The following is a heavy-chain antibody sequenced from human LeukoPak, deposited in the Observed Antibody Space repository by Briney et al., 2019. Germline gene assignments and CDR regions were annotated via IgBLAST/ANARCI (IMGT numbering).Heavy chain of an antibody. D-gene: IGHD6-19*01. CDR1: GFTFSSYG. V-gene: IGHV3-30*18. CDR2: ISYDGSSK. Sequence: GRSLRLSCAASGFTFSSYGVHWVRQAPGKGLEWVAVISYDGSSKYYADSVKGRFTISRDNSKNTLYLQMNSLRGEDTAVYHCAKDWGSGGWYNYFDPWGQGTLVTVSS. CDR3: AKDWGSGGWYNYFDP. J-gene: IGHJ5*02.